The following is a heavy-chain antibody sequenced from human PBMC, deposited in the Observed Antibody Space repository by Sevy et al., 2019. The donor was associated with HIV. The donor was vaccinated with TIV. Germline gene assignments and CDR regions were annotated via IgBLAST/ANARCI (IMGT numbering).Heavy chain of an antibody. D-gene: IGHD6-13*01. CDR1: GGSISSYY. CDR2: IYTSGST. Sequence: SETLSLTCTVSGGSISSYYWSWIRQPAGKGLEWIGRIYTSGSTNYNPSLKSRGTMSVDTSKNQFSLKLSSVTAADTAVYYCARTDRAAAQDGMDVWGQGTTVTVSS. J-gene: IGHJ6*02. CDR3: ARTDRAAAQDGMDV. V-gene: IGHV4-4*07.